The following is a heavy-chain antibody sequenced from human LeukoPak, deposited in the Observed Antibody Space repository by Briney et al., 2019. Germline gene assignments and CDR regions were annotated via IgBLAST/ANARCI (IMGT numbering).Heavy chain of an antibody. D-gene: IGHD1-7*01. J-gene: IGHJ5*02. CDR3: ARDRKTSATGTTRGGWFDP. V-gene: IGHV1-2*02. CDR2: INPNSGGT. CDR1: GYTFTGYY. Sequence: GASVKVSCKASGYTFTGYYMHWVRQAPGQGLEWMGWINPNSGGTNYAQKFQGRVTMTRDTSISTAYMELSRLRSDDTAVYYCARDRKTSATGTTRGGWFDPWGQGTLVTVSS.